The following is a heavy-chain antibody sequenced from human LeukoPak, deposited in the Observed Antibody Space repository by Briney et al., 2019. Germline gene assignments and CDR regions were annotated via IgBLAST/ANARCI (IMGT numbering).Heavy chain of an antibody. V-gene: IGHV3-49*03. Sequence: GRSLRLSCTTSGFTFRDHAMSWFRQAPGKGLEWVGLIKSKAHGGTTESATSVKGRFTISRDDAKSIAYLQMNSLKTEDTAVYYCSRDYSIVKTTIFLDYWGQGTLDTVSS. CDR1: GFTFRDHA. CDR2: IKSKAHGGTT. D-gene: IGHD1-26*01. J-gene: IGHJ4*02. CDR3: SRDYSIVKTTIFLDY.